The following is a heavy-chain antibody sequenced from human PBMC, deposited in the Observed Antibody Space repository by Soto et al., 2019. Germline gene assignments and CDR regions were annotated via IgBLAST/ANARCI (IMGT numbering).Heavy chain of an antibody. CDR2: IWYDGSNK. D-gene: IGHD6-13*01. V-gene: IGHV3-33*01. J-gene: IGHJ6*02. CDR3: ARQYTYSSSWYYYGMDV. Sequence: GGSLRLSCAASGFTFSSYGMHWVRQAPGKGLEWVAVIWYDGSNKYYADSVKGRFTISRDNSKNTLYLQMNSLRAEDTAVYYCARQYTYSSSWYYYGMDVWGQGTTVTVSS. CDR1: GFTFSSYG.